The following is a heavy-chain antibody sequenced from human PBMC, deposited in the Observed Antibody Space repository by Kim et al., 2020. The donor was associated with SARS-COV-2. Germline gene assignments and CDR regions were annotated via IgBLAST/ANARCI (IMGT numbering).Heavy chain of an antibody. J-gene: IGHJ5*02. CDR3: ARRRSYLQWLLQGGWFDP. D-gene: IGHD6-19*01. Sequence: SETLSLTCAVYGGSFSDYSWSWIRQPPGKGLEWVGEINHSGNTNYNPSLKSRVTVSVDTSKNQFSLKLSSVTAADTAVYYCARRRSYLQWLLQGGWFDPWGQGTLVTVSS. CDR1: GGSFSDYS. V-gene: IGHV4-34*01. CDR2: INHSGNT.